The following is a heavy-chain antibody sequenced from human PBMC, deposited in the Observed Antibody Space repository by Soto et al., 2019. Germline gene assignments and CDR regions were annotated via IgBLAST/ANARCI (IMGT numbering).Heavy chain of an antibody. D-gene: IGHD3-3*02. CDR1: GFTFGGYG. Sequence: GGSLRLSYAASGFTFGGYGVHWVRQAPGKGLEWVAVIWYDGSNKYYADSVKGRFTISRDNSKNTLYLQVNSLRAEDTAVYYCARDRIFGVVITHRDAFDIWGQGTMVTVSS. J-gene: IGHJ3*02. V-gene: IGHV3-33*01. CDR3: ARDRIFGVVITHRDAFDI. CDR2: IWYDGSNK.